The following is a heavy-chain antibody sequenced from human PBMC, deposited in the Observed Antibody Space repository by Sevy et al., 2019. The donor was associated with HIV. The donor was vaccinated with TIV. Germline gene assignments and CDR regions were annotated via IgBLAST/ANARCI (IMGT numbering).Heavy chain of an antibody. CDR3: AKDMVDCSGGTCYSGAVSPFES. CDR1: GFIFNNYD. V-gene: IGHV3-30*18. CDR2: VSYDGADK. D-gene: IGHD2-15*01. J-gene: IGHJ4*02. Sequence: GGSLRLSCAASGFIFNNYDMYWIRQAPGKGLEWVATVSYDGADKDYADIVKDRFTISRDSSRSMLYLQMSSLGPEDTGVYFCAKDMVDCSGGTCYSGAVSPFESWGQGTLVTVSS.